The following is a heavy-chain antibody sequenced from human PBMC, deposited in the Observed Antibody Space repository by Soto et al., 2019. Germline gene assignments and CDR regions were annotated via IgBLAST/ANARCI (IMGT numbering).Heavy chain of an antibody. CDR2: IIPIFGTA. CDR1: GGTFSSYA. J-gene: IGHJ4*02. V-gene: IGHV1-69*01. Sequence: QVQLVQSGAEVKKPGSSVKVSCKASGGTFSSYAISWVRQAPGQVLVWMGGIIPIFGTANYAQKFQGRVTITADESTSTAYMELSSLRSEDTAVYYCASSLAYCGGDCYRGGIDYWGQRTLVTVS. CDR3: ASSLAYCGGDCYRGGIDY. D-gene: IGHD2-21*02.